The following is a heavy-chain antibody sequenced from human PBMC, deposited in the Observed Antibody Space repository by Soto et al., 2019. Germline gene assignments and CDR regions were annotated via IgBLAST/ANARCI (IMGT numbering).Heavy chain of an antibody. J-gene: IGHJ4*02. CDR3: SSPEYFSGTSCLGY. V-gene: IGHV3-73*02. CDR2: IRSKANNYAT. CDR1: GFTFSGSV. D-gene: IGHD2-2*01. Sequence: EVQLVESGGGMVQPGGSLKLSCAPSGFTFSGSVMHWVRQASGKGLEWVGRIRSKANNYATAYAASVKGRFTSSREDSNNMAFLQMSGLKIEDTAVYYCSSPEYFSGTSCLGYWGQGTLVTVSS.